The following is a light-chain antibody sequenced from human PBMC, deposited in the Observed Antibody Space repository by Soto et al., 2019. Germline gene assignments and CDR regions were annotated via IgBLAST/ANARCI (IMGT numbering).Light chain of an antibody. CDR3: QPYHHWPYT. Sequence: EIVMTQSPATLSVSPGERATLSCRASQSVSSNLAWYQQKPGQAPRLLIYGASTRATGIPARFSGSGSGTEFTLTISSLQSEDFAVYYCQPYHHWPYTFGQGPKLEIK. CDR2: GAS. J-gene: IGKJ2*01. CDR1: QSVSSN. V-gene: IGKV3-15*01.